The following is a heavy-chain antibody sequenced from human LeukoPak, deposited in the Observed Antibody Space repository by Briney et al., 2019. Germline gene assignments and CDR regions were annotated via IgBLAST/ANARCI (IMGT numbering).Heavy chain of an antibody. J-gene: IGHJ4*02. CDR1: GGSISSGGYY. CDR2: IYYSGST. D-gene: IGHD1-26*01. CDR3: ARGATREHYFDY. V-gene: IGHV4-31*03. Sequence: PSETLSLTCTVSGGSISSGGYYWSWIRQHPGKGLEWIGYIYYSGSTYYNPSLKSRVTISVDTSKNQFSLKLSSVTAADTAVYYCARGATREHYFDYWGQGTLVTVSS.